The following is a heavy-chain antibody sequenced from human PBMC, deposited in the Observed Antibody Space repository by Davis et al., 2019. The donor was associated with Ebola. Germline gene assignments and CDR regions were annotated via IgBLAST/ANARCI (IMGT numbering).Heavy chain of an antibody. CDR3: ASRGPRIFGVVADAFDI. J-gene: IGHJ3*02. CDR2: IDPSDSYT. D-gene: IGHD3-3*01. V-gene: IGHV5-10-1*01. CDR1: GYSFTSYW. Sequence: GESLKISCKGSGYSFTSYWISWVRQMPGKGLEWMGRIDPSDSYTNYSPSFQGHVTISADKSISTAYLQWSSLKASDTAMYYCASRGPRIFGVVADAFDIWGQGTMVTVSS.